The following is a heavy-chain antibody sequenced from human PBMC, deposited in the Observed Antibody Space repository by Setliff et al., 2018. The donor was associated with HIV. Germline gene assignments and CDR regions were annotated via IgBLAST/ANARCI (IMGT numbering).Heavy chain of an antibody. V-gene: IGHV4-39*07. CDR2: INHSGST. Sequence: SETLSLTCTVSGSSITSSSFYWGWIRQPPGKGLEWIGEINHSGSTNYNPSLKSRVTISVDTSKNQFSLKLSSVTAADTAVYYCARWGYGSGSYDDYWGQGTLVTVSS. CDR1: GSSITSSSFY. D-gene: IGHD3-10*01. J-gene: IGHJ4*02. CDR3: ARWGYGSGSYDDY.